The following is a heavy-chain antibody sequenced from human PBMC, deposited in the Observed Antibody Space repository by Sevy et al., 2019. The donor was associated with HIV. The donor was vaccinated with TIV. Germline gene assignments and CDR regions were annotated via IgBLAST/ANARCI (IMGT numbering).Heavy chain of an antibody. D-gene: IGHD3-10*01. Sequence: ASVKVSCKTCGYNFASYGITWVRQAPGQGLEWMGWIGVYNGNANSAQNLQARFTMTTDTATSTAYMELTSLGSDDTAVYYCARVPTYYYGSATYFDYWGQGTLVTVSS. CDR2: IGVYNGNA. V-gene: IGHV1-18*01. J-gene: IGHJ4*02. CDR1: GYNFASYG. CDR3: ARVPTYYYGSATYFDY.